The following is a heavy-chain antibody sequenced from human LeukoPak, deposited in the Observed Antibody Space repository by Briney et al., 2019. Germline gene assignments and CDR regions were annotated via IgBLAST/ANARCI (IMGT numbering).Heavy chain of an antibody. V-gene: IGHV1-46*03. D-gene: IGHD3-10*01. Sequence: ASVNVSCKASGYTFTSYYMHWVRQAPGQGLEWMGIINPSGGSTSYAQKFQGRVTMTRDASTSTVYMELSSLRSEDTAVYYCATGMVRGVISRDYWGQGTLVTVSS. CDR2: INPSGGST. CDR3: ATGMVRGVISRDY. J-gene: IGHJ4*02. CDR1: GYTFTSYY.